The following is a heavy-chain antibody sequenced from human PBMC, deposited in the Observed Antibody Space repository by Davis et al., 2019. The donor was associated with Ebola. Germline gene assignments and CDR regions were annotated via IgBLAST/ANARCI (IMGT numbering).Heavy chain of an antibody. CDR1: GFTFSSYG. D-gene: IGHD6-19*01. J-gene: IGHJ1*01. CDR2: IRYDGSNK. V-gene: IGHV3-30*02. Sequence: GESLKISCAASGFTFSSYGMHWVRQAPGKGLEWVAFIRYDGSNKYYADSVKGRFTISRDNSKNTLYLQMNSLRAEDTAVYYCARDRYSSGWLPDWGQGTLVTVSS. CDR3: ARDRYSSGWLPD.